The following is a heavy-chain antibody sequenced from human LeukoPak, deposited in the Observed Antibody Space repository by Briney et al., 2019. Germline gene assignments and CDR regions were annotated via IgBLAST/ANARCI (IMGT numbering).Heavy chain of an antibody. D-gene: IGHD2-15*01. CDR1: GFTFSSYF. CDR2: INSDGTST. J-gene: IGHJ5*02. V-gene: IGHV3-74*03. CDR3: ARRVDATRWFDP. Sequence: GSLRLSCAASGFTFSSYFMHWVRQAPGKGLVWVSLINSDGTSTMYAGSAKGRFTISRDNAKNTLYLQMNSLRDEDTAVYYCARRVDATRWFDPWGQGTLVTVSS.